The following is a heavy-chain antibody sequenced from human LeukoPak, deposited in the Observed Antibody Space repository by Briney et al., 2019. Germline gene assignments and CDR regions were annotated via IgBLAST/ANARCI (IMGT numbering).Heavy chain of an antibody. CDR2: IKEDGSEK. D-gene: IGHD3-9*01. CDR1: GLTFSSYA. CDR3: ARLTGGSPDDN. J-gene: IGHJ4*02. Sequence: GGSLRLSCAVSGLTFSSYAMSWVRQAPGKGLEWVANIKEDGSEKKYLDSVKGRFTISRDNARNSLYLQMNSLRAEDTGVYFCARLTGGSPDDNWGQGTLAIVSS. V-gene: IGHV3-7*01.